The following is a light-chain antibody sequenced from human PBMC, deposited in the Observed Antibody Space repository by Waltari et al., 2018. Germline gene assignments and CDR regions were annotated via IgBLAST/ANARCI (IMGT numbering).Light chain of an antibody. CDR3: AAWDDSLTGVA. V-gene: IGLV1-47*01. Sequence: QSVLTQPPSASGTPGQQVTISCSGSSSNIGNNYVFWYQHLPGATPKLLIYKNNQRPPRVPDRFSGSKSGTSASLAISGLRAEDEADYYCAAWDDSLTGVAFGGGTKLTVL. J-gene: IGLJ2*01. CDR1: SSNIGNNY. CDR2: KNN.